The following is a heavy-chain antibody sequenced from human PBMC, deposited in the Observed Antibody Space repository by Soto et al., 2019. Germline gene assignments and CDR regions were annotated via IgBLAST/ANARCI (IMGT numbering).Heavy chain of an antibody. Sequence: PSETLSLTCTVSGGSISSGGYYWSWIRQHPGKGLEWIGYIYYSGSTYYNPSLKSRVTISVDTSKNQFSLKLSSVTAADTAVYYCARWPQLEPRFDYWGQGTRVTVSS. CDR3: ARWPQLEPRFDY. CDR1: GGSISSGGYY. D-gene: IGHD1-1*01. CDR2: IYYSGST. V-gene: IGHV4-31*03. J-gene: IGHJ4*02.